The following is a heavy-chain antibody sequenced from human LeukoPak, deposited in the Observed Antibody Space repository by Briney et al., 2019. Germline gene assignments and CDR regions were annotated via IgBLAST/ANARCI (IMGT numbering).Heavy chain of an antibody. CDR1: GFTFSSYE. Sequence: GRSLRLSCAASGFTFSSYEMNWVRQAPGKGLDWVSYISSSGSTIYYADSVKGRFTISRDNAKNSLYLQMNSLRAEDTAVYYCARVGPLGYCSSTSCYAFDIWGQGTMVTVSS. J-gene: IGHJ3*02. CDR2: ISSSGSTI. CDR3: ARVGPLGYCSSTSCYAFDI. D-gene: IGHD2-2*01. V-gene: IGHV3-48*03.